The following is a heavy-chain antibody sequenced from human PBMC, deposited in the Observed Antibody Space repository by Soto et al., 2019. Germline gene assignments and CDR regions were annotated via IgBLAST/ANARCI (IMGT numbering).Heavy chain of an antibody. CDR2: IYYSGNT. J-gene: IGHJ6*02. CDR1: GGSISSGYYY. Sequence: QVQLQESGPGLVKPSQTLSLTCSVSGGSISSGYYYWSWIRQPPGKGLEWIGNIYYSGNTYYNPSIKSRLIISIDTSKSQFSLKVGSVTADDTAVYYCAISSLYGMDVWGQGTTVTVSS. V-gene: IGHV4-30-4*01. CDR3: AISSLYGMDV.